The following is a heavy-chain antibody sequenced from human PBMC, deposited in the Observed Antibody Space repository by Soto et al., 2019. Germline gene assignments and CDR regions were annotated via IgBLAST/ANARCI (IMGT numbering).Heavy chain of an antibody. D-gene: IGHD3-3*01. CDR2: IIPIFGTA. CDR3: ARAGVTIFGVVIDYYGMDV. V-gene: IGHV1-69*13. Sequence: GASVKVSCKASGGTFSSYAISWVRQAPGQGLEWMGGIIPIFGTANYAQKFQGRVTITADESTSTAYMELSSLRSEDTAVYYCARAGVTIFGVVIDYYGMDVWGQGTTVTVS. J-gene: IGHJ6*02. CDR1: GGTFSSYA.